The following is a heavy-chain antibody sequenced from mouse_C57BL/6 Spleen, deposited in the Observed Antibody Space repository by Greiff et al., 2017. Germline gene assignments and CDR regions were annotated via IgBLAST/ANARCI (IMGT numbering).Heavy chain of an antibody. Sequence: VQLQQPGAELVKPGASVKLSCKASGYTFTSYWMHWVKQRPGQGLEWIGMIHPNSGSTNYNEKFKSKATLTVDKSSSTAYMQLSSLTSEDSAVYYCARGGYDEGAWFVYWGQGTLVTVSA. J-gene: IGHJ3*01. CDR3: ARGGYDEGAWFVY. CDR2: IHPNSGST. V-gene: IGHV1-64*01. CDR1: GYTFTSYW. D-gene: IGHD2-2*01.